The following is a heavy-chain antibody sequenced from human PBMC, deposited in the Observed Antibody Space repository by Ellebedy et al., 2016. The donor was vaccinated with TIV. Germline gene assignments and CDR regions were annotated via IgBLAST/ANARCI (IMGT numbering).Heavy chain of an antibody. D-gene: IGHD1-14*01. J-gene: IGHJ4*02. CDR1: GFTFTSYA. Sequence: GESLKISCATSGFTFTSYAMNWVRQAPGKGLEWVSSISSTGYYIYYADSVKGRFTISRDDARNSLFLQMDSLRAEDTAVYYCAGSAELDSWGQGALVTVSS. V-gene: IGHV3-21*01. CDR3: AGSAELDS. CDR2: ISSTGYYI.